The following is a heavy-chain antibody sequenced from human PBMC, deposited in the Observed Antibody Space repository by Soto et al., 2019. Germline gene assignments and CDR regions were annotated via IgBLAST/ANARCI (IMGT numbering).Heavy chain of an antibody. Sequence: QAQLVESGGGVVQPGRSLRLSCAASGFTFSSYGMHWVRQAPGKGLEWVAVISYDGSNKYYADSVKGRFTISRDNSKNTLYLQMNSLRAEDTAVYYCAKESGGYFDYWGQGTLVTVSS. CDR3: AKESGGYFDY. CDR1: GFTFSSYG. V-gene: IGHV3-30*18. CDR2: ISYDGSNK. J-gene: IGHJ4*02. D-gene: IGHD1-26*01.